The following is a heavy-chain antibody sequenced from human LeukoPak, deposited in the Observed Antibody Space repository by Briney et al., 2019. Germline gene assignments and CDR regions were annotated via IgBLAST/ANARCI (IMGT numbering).Heavy chain of an antibody. V-gene: IGHV4-39*07. Sequence: SETLSLTCTVSSGSISTSNYYWGWVRQPPGKALEWIGNIFYSGSTHYSPSLKSRVTISLDTSRNQFSLKLNSVTAADTAVYYCARERRYFDWLLPSLDAFDIWGQGTMVTVSS. CDR2: IFYSGST. CDR3: ARERRYFDWLLPSLDAFDI. D-gene: IGHD3-9*01. J-gene: IGHJ3*02. CDR1: SGSISTSNYY.